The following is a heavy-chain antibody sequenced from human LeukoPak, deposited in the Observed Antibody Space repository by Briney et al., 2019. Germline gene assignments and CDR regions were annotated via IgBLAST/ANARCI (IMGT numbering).Heavy chain of an antibody. CDR2: IYYSGST. V-gene: IGHV4-39*01. CDR1: GGSISSSSYC. D-gene: IGHD3-9*01. J-gene: IGHJ4*02. CDR3: ARQLEAPLTGLFDY. Sequence: SETLSLTCTVSGGSISSSSYCWGWIRQPPGKGLEWIGSIYYSGSTYYNPSLKSRVTISVDTSKNQFSLKLSSVTAADTAVYYCARQLEAPLTGLFDYWGQGTLVTVSS.